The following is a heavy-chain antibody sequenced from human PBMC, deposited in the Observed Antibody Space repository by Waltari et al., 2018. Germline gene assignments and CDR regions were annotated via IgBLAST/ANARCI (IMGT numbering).Heavy chain of an antibody. CDR1: GFTFSDYS. CDR3: ARDRAVYYYTSGRPEFDS. Sequence: EVQLVESGGGLVRPGTSLRLSCAASGFTFSDYSMNWVRQAPGKGLEWVSYVSSSGSTIYYADSVKGRFTISRDNVKNFLYLQMYGLRDEDTAVYYCARDRAVYYYTSGRPEFDSWGQGSLVTVSS. V-gene: IGHV3-48*02. D-gene: IGHD3-10*01. J-gene: IGHJ4*02. CDR2: VSSSGSTI.